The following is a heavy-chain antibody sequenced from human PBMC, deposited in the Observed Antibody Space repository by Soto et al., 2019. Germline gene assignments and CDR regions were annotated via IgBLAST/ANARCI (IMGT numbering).Heavy chain of an antibody. CDR2: IWYDGSNK. CDR1: GFTFSSYG. CDR3: ARDADCSGGSCYSGHYYYYMDV. D-gene: IGHD2-15*01. J-gene: IGHJ6*03. V-gene: IGHV3-33*01. Sequence: GGSLRLSCAASGFTFSSYGMHWVRQAPGKGLEWVAVIWYDGSNKYYADSVKGRFTISRDNSKNTLYLQMNSLRAEDTAVYYCARDADCSGGSCYSGHYYYYMDVWGKGTTVTVSS.